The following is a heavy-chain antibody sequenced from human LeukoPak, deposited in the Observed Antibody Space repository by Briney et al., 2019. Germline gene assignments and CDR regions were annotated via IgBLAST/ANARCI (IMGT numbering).Heavy chain of an antibody. D-gene: IGHD4-23*01. CDR1: GGSISSGDYY. V-gene: IGHV4-30-4*01. CDR2: IYYSGST. J-gene: IGHJ2*01. CDR3: ARKSRVTPWYFDL. Sequence: PSQTLSRTCTVSGGSISSGDYYWSWIRQPPGKGLEWIGYIYYSGSTYYNPSLKSRVTISVDTSKNQFSLKLSSVTAADTAVYYCARKSRVTPWYFDLWGRGTLVTVSS.